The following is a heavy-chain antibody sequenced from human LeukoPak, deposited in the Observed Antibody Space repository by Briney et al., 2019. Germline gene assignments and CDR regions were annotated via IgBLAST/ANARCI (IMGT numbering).Heavy chain of an antibody. J-gene: IGHJ4*02. CDR1: GFTFSSYG. V-gene: IGHV3-23*01. CDR3: ARSPTAYSSLDY. Sequence: AGGSLRLSCAASGFTFSSYGMRWVRQSPGKGLEWVSVISGSGGRTYYADSVKGRFTISRDNSKNTLYLQMNSLRAEDTAVYYCARSPTAYSSLDYWGQGTLVTVSS. D-gene: IGHD3-22*01. CDR2: ISGSGGRT.